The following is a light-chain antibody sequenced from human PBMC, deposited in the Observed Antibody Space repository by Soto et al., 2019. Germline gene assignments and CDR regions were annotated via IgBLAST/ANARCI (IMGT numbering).Light chain of an antibody. CDR3: CSYAGSYTYV. Sequence: QSVLTQPASVSGSPGQSITIPCTGTSNDVGRYNLVSWFQQHPGEVPKLMIYDVTKRPSGVRDRFSASKSGNTASLTISGLQAEDEADYYCCSYAGSYTYVFGTGTKVTVL. J-gene: IGLJ1*01. CDR2: DVT. V-gene: IGLV2-11*01. CDR1: SNDVGRYNL.